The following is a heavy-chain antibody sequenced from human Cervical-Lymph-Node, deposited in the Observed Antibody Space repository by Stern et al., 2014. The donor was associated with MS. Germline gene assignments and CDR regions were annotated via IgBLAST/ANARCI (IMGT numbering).Heavy chain of an antibody. CDR1: GGTFSDYA. CDR3: ARGAYCGGDCYWGWFDS. CDR2: IIPIFGST. V-gene: IGHV1-69*01. J-gene: IGHJ5*01. Sequence: VQLVESGAEVTKPGSSVKVYCKASGGTFSDYAISWVRQAPGQGLEWMGGIIPIFGSTDYAQNFQGRVTITADESTTTAYMDLSSLRSEDTAVYYCARGAYCGGDCYWGWFDSWGQGTLVTVSS. D-gene: IGHD2-21*02.